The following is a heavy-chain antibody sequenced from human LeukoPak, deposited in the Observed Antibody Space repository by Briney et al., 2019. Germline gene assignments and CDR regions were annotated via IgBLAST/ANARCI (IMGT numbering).Heavy chain of an antibody. V-gene: IGHV4-34*01. CDR1: GGSFSGYN. D-gene: IGHD3-10*01. J-gene: IGHJ4*02. CDR2: ISGSGRT. Sequence: PSETLSLTCAVYGGSFSGYNWSWIRQPPGKGLEWIGQISGSGRTNYNPSLKSRLTMSANTSENQFSLRLSSVTAADTAVYYCARGFGALWGQGTLVTVSS. CDR3: ARGFGAL.